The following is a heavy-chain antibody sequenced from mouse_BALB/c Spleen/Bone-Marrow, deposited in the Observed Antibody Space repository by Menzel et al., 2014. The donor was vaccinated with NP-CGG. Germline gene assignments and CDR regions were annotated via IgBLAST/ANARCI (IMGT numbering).Heavy chain of an antibody. CDR2: INSNGSST. J-gene: IGHJ2*01. Sequence: EVKLVESGGGLVQPGGSLKLSCAASGFTFSSYGMSWVRQTPDKRLELVATINSNGSSTYYPDSVKGRFTISRDNAKNTLYLQMSSLKSEDTAMYYCARERYYGNGRIFEYWGQGTTLTVSS. CDR3: ARERYYGNGRIFEY. D-gene: IGHD1-1*01. CDR1: GFTFSSYG. V-gene: IGHV5-6-3*01.